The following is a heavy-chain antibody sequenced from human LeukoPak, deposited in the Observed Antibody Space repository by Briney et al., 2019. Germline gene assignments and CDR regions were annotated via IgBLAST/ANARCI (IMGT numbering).Heavy chain of an antibody. CDR1: GFTFSSYG. V-gene: IGHV3-30*03. CDR3: ARGSGRSYLPFDY. D-gene: IGHD1-26*01. J-gene: IGHJ4*02. Sequence: PGRSLRLSCAASGFTFSSYGMHWVRQAPGKGLEWVAVISYDGSSKYYADSVKGRFTISRDNSKNTLYLQMNSLRAEDTAVYYCARGSGRSYLPFDYWGQGTLVTVSS. CDR2: ISYDGSSK.